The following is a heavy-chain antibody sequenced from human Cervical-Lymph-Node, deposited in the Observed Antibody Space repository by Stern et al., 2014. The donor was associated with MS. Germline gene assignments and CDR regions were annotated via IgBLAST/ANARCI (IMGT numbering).Heavy chain of an antibody. CDR3: ARQPPYGSGTYYIDY. Sequence: AQLVESGAEVKKPGASVKVSCKASGYTFTGYYMHWVRQAPGQGLEWMGWINSNTGATNYAQKFKGRVTMTRDTSISTASMEVSNLRSDDTAVYYCARQPPYGSGTYYIDYWGQGTLVTVSS. J-gene: IGHJ4*02. CDR1: GYTFTGYY. D-gene: IGHD3-10*01. CDR2: INSNTGAT. V-gene: IGHV1-2*02.